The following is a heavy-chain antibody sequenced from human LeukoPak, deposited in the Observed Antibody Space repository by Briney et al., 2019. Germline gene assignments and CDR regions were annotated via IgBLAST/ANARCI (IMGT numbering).Heavy chain of an antibody. CDR1: GFTFSDYG. CDR2: ISYDGSDK. CDR3: ARELYYYDSSGHYVPGY. D-gene: IGHD3-22*01. V-gene: IGHV3-30*03. J-gene: IGHJ4*02. Sequence: PGRSLRLSCAASGFTFSDYGMHWVRQAPGKGLEWAAAISYDGSDKYYADSVKGRFTISRDNSKNTLYLQMNSLRAEDTAVYYCARELYYYDSSGHYVPGYWGQGTLVTASS.